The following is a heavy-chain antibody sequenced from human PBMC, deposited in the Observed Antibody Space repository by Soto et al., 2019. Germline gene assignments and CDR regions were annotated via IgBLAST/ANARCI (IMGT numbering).Heavy chain of an antibody. CDR2: INRDGSS. V-gene: IGHV4-34*01. CDR1: GGSFSNYY. D-gene: IGHD3-3*01. J-gene: IGHJ5*02. Sequence: SETLSLTCAVYGGSFSNYYWTWIRQPPGKGLEWIGEINRDGSSNYSPSLKSRATISVDKYRNQFSLKLASLTTADTAIYYCARGTSLRFFEWFSWGQGTLVTVSS. CDR3: ARGTSLRFFEWFS.